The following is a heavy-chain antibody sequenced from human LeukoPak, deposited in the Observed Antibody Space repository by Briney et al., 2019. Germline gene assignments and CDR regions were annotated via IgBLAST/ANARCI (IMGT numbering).Heavy chain of an antibody. D-gene: IGHD6-13*01. V-gene: IGHV3-9*01. Sequence: QPGRSLRLSCAASGFTFDDYAMHWVRQAPGKGLEWVSGISWNSGSIGYADSVKGRFTISRDDSKNTLYLQMNSLRAEDTAVYYCAGGSSWLPGMPYYYYGMDVWGQGTTVTVSS. J-gene: IGHJ6*02. CDR2: ISWNSGSI. CDR1: GFTFDDYA. CDR3: AGGSSWLPGMPYYYYGMDV.